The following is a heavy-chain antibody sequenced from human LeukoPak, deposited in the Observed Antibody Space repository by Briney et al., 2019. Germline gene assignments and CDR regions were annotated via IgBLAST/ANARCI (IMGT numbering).Heavy chain of an antibody. CDR2: ISGSSSYI. V-gene: IGHV3-21*04. CDR3: AKEGSPPPTFDY. D-gene: IGHD4-17*01. J-gene: IGHJ4*02. CDR1: GFTFSSYS. Sequence: GGSLRLSCAASGFTFSSYSMNWVRQAPGKGLEWVSSISGSSSYIYYADSVKGRFTISRDNAKNSLYLQMNSLRAEDTAVYYCAKEGSPPPTFDYWGQGTLVTVSS.